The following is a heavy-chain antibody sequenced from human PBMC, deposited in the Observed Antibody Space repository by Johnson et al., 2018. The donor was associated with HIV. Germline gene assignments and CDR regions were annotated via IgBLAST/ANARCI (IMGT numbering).Heavy chain of an antibody. J-gene: IGHJ3*02. D-gene: IGHD1-7*01. V-gene: IGHV3-11*04. CDR2: ISSSGSTI. Sequence: QVQLVESGGGLVKPGGSLRLSCAASGFTFSDYYMSWIRQAPGKGLEWVSYISSSGSTIYYADSVKGRFTHSRDNSKTTLYLQLESLRVEDTAVYYCARDRDRLNWNYGALDIWGQGTMVTVSS. CDR1: GFTFSDYY. CDR3: ARDRDRLNWNYGALDI.